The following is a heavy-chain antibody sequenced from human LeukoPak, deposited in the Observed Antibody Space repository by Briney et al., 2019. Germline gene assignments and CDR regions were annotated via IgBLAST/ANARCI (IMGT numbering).Heavy chain of an antibody. CDR3: ANGYSSGWYVY. CDR1: GFTFSSYA. D-gene: IGHD6-19*01. J-gene: IGHJ4*02. V-gene: IGHV3-23*01. Sequence: GGSLRLSCAASGFTFSSYAMSWVRQAPGKGLEWVSDISGSGGSTYYADSVKGRFTISRDNSKNTLYLQMNSLRAEDTAVYYCANGYSSGWYVYWGQGTLVTVSS. CDR2: ISGSGGST.